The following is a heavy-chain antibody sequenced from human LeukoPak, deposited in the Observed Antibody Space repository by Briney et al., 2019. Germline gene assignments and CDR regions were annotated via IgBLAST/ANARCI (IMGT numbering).Heavy chain of an antibody. V-gene: IGHV3-30*18. Sequence: GGSLRLSCAASGFTFSSYGMHWVRQAPGKGLEWVAVISYDGSNKYYADSVKGRFTISRDNSKNTLYLQMKSLRAEDTAIYYCAKDQAVGAEFWFFDLWGRGTLITVSS. J-gene: IGHJ2*01. CDR3: AKDQAVGAEFWFFDL. D-gene: IGHD1-26*01. CDR2: ISYDGSNK. CDR1: GFTFSSYG.